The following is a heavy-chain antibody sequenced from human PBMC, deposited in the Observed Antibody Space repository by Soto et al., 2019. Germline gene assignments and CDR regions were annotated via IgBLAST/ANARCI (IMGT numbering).Heavy chain of an antibody. Sequence: QVQLVQSGAEEKKPGASVKVSCKASGYTFTSYAMHWVRQAPGQRLEWMGWINAGNGNTKYSQKFQGRVTITRDTSARTAYMELSILRSEDTAVYYCARDNPYYYGSGSRRLYNWFDPWGQGTLVTVSS. V-gene: IGHV1-3*05. D-gene: IGHD3-10*01. CDR2: INAGNGNT. CDR1: GYTFTSYA. J-gene: IGHJ5*02. CDR3: ARDNPYYYGSGSRRLYNWFDP.